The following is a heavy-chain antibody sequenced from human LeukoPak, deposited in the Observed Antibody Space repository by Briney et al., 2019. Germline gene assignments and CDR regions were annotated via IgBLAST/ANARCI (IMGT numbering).Heavy chain of an antibody. CDR3: ARLGSGYPLYYFDY. CDR2: IYSRGST. CDR1: GGSISSGSYY. Sequence: SETLSLTCTVSGGSISSGSYYWNWIRQPAGKGLEWIGRIYSRGSTNYNPSLKSRVTISVDTSKNQFSLKLSSVTAADTAVYYCARLGSGYPLYYFDYWGQGTLVTVSS. J-gene: IGHJ4*02. V-gene: IGHV4-61*02. D-gene: IGHD3-22*01.